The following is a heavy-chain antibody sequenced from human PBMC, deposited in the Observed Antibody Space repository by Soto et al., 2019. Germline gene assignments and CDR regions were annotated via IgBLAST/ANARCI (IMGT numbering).Heavy chain of an antibody. V-gene: IGHV5-51*01. Sequence: LGESLKISCNGSGYNFAGYWIAWVRQRPGKGLELMGIIYPSDSDTRYRPSFQGQVTISADKSISSAYLQWSSLRASDTAMYYCARGGVSTRTFDYWGQGTPVTVSS. CDR2: IYPSDSDT. CDR3: ARGGVSTRTFDY. J-gene: IGHJ4*02. CDR1: GYNFAGYW. D-gene: IGHD3-3*01.